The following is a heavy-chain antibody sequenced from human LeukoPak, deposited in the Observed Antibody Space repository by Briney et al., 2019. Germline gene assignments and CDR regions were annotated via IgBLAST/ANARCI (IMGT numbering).Heavy chain of an antibody. D-gene: IGHD3-3*01. J-gene: IGHJ4*02. V-gene: IGHV3-48*01. CDR3: VRGAETVFLWSGDETDN. Sequence: PGGSLRLSCAATGFTFSGHSMGWVRQAPGRGLEWVSHITSGGTVYYADSVKGRFTISRDNAKNSVYLQMSGLRAEDTAVYYCVRGAETVFLWSGDETDNWGQGTLVTVSP. CDR1: GFTFSGHS. CDR2: ITSGGTV.